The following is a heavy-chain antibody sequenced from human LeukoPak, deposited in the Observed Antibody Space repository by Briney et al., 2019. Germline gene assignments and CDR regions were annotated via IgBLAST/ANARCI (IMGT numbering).Heavy chain of an antibody. J-gene: IGHJ4*02. V-gene: IGHV4-38-2*01. D-gene: IGHD2-2*02. Sequence: SETLSLTCAVSGYSISSGYYWGWLRQPPGKGLEWIGSIYHSGSTYYNPSLKSRVTISVDTSKNQFSLKLSSVTAADTAVYYCARLSSSSTSCYNWGQGTLVTVSS. CDR3: ARLSSSSTSCYN. CDR1: GYSISSGYY. CDR2: IYHSGST.